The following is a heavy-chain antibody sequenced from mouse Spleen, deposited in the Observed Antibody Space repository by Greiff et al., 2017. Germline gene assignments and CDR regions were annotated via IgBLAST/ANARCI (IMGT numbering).Heavy chain of an antibody. J-gene: IGHJ2*01. D-gene: IGHD1-1*01. V-gene: IGHV5-9*04. CDR3: ARRYGSSYEYYFDY. CDR1: GFTFSSYA. Sequence: EVKLMESGGGLVKLGGSLKLSCAASGFTFSSYAMSWVRQTPEKRLEWVATISSGGGNTYYPDSVKGRFTISRDNAKNTLYLQMSSLKSEDTAMYYCARRYGSSYEYYFDYWGQGTTLTVSS. CDR2: ISSGGGNT.